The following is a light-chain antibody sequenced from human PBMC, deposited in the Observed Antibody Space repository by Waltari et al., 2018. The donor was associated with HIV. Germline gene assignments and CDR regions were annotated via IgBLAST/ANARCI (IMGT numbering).Light chain of an antibody. Sequence: QPVLTQPPSASGSLGASVKLTCTLSSGPSSNALAWHQQQPEKGPRFLMKVNSDGSHNRGAGIPDRFSGSTYGAERYLTISSLQSEDEADYYCQTWGTGIAVFGGVTKLTVL. V-gene: IGLV4-69*01. CDR3: QTWGTGIAV. CDR1: SGPSSNA. CDR2: VNSDGSH. J-gene: IGLJ3*02.